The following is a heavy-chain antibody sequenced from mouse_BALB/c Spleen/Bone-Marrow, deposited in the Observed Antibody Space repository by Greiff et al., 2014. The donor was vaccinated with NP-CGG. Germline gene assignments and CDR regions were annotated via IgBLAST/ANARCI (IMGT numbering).Heavy chain of an antibody. Sequence: VQLVESGPDLVAPSQSLTISCTASGFSLTLYGVYWVRQSPGKGLEWLGLIRSGGNTTYNSAIKSRLSISKKNSKNQVFLKLNSLQTDDTAMYYCARHERGYPYAMDYWGQGTSVTVSS. D-gene: IGHD2-2*01. CDR3: ARHERGYPYAMDY. V-gene: IGHV2-6-2*01. CDR1: GFSLTLYG. CDR2: IRSGGNT. J-gene: IGHJ4*01.